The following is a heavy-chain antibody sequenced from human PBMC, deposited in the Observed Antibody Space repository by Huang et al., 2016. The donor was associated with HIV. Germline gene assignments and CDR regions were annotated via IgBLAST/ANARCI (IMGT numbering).Heavy chain of an antibody. CDR2: IKQDGREK. CDR1: GFTFSSYW. Sequence: EVQLVESGGGLLQPGGSLRLSCAASGFTFSSYWMSWVRQAPGEGVELVANIKQDGREKYYVDSMKGRVTISRDNAKNSLYLQMNSLRAEDTAVYYCAREYAWFGDLLSVHWYFDLWGRGTLVTVSS. V-gene: IGHV3-7*01. D-gene: IGHD3-10*01. J-gene: IGHJ2*01. CDR3: AREYAWFGDLLSVHWYFDL.